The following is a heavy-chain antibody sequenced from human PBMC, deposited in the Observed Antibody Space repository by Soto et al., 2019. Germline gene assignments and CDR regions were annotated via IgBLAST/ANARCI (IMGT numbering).Heavy chain of an antibody. V-gene: IGHV5-51*01. CDR2: IYPGDSDT. Sequence: GESLKISCKGSGYSFTSYWIGWVRQMPGKGLEWMGIIYPGDSDTRYSPSFQGQVTISADKSISTAYLQWSSLKASDTAMYYCARGAAAAGTSYYYGMDVWGQGTTVTVS. CDR3: ARGAAAAGTSYYYGMDV. D-gene: IGHD6-13*01. J-gene: IGHJ6*02. CDR1: GYSFTSYW.